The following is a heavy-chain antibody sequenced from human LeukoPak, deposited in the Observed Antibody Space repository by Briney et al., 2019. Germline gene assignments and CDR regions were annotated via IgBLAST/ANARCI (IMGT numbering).Heavy chain of an antibody. CDR3: ARDDSSRSWWFDP. D-gene: IGHD6-13*01. J-gene: IGHJ5*02. Sequence: PGGSLRLSCAASGFTFSSYSMNGVRQAPGKGLEWVSSISSSSSYIYYADSVEGRFTISRDNAKNSLYLQMNSLRAEDTAVYYCARDDSSRSWWFDPWGQGTLVTVSS. CDR2: ISSSSSYI. V-gene: IGHV3-21*01. CDR1: GFTFSSYS.